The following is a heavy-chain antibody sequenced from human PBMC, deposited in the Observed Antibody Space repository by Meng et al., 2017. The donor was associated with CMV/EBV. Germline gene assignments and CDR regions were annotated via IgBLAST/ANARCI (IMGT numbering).Heavy chain of an antibody. CDR3: ARDAVQAARRHWFDP. CDR1: GFTFSSYW. J-gene: IGHJ5*02. D-gene: IGHD6-25*01. Sequence: GESLKISCAASGFTFSSYWMHWVRQAPGKGLVWVSRINSDGNSTSYADSVKGRFTISRDNAKNTLYLQMNSLRAEDTAVYYCARDAVQAARRHWFDPWGQGTLVTVSS. CDR2: INSDGNST. V-gene: IGHV3-74*01.